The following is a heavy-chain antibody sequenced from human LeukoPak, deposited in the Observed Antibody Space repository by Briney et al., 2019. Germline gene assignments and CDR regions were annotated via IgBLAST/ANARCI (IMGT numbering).Heavy chain of an antibody. D-gene: IGHD6-6*01. Sequence: GESLKISCKGSGYSFTSYWIGWVRQMPGKGLEWMGIIYPGDSDTRYGPSFQGQVTISADKSISTAYLQWSSLKASDTAMYYCARVYVIAARPNWFDPWGQGTLVTVSS. V-gene: IGHV5-51*01. CDR3: ARVYVIAARPNWFDP. CDR2: IYPGDSDT. CDR1: GYSFTSYW. J-gene: IGHJ5*02.